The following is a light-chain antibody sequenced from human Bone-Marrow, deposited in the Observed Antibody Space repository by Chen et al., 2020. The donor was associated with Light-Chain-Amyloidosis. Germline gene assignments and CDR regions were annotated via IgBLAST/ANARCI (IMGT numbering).Light chain of an antibody. CDR2: QVD. CDR3: SSYAGSNNLGV. Sequence: QSALTQPPSASGSPGQSVTISCTGTSGDVGGYKYVSWYQQYPGKAPTLIIFQVDKRPSGVPDRYSGSRSGNTASLTVSGLQAEDEADYYCSSYAGSNNLGVFGTGTKVTVL. V-gene: IGLV2-8*01. J-gene: IGLJ1*01. CDR1: SGDVGGYKY.